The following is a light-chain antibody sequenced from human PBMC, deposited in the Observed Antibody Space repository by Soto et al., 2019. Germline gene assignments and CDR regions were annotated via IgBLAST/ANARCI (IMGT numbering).Light chain of an antibody. CDR2: KAS. CDR1: QSVNNW. Sequence: DIQMTQSPSSLSASVGDRVTITCRASQSVNNWLAWYKQKPGKAPKLLIYKASTLKSGVPSRFSGSGSGTEFTLTISSLHTDDFATYYCQHYNSYSEAFGQGTKVDIK. J-gene: IGKJ1*01. V-gene: IGKV1-5*03. CDR3: QHYNSYSEA.